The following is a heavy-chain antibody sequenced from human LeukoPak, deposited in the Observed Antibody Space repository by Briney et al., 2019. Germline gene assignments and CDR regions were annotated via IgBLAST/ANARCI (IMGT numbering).Heavy chain of an antibody. CDR1: GYTFTGYY. CDR3: AGDHSQAGIYYYYYYMDV. V-gene: IGHV1-2*02. J-gene: IGHJ6*03. Sequence: ASVKVSCKASGYTFTGYYMHWVRQAPGQGLEWMGWINPNSGGTNYAQKFQGRVTMTRDTSISTAYMELSRLRSDDTAVYYCAGDHSQAGIYYYYYYMDVWGKGTTVTVSS. D-gene: IGHD1-1*01. CDR2: INPNSGGT.